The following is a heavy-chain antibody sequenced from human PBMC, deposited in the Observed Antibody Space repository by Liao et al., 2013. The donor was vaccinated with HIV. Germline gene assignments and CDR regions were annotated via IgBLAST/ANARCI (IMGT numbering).Heavy chain of an antibody. Sequence: QVQLQESGPGLVKPSETLSLTCTVSGGSISSYYWSWIRQPAGKGLEWIGRLYSSGSTYYNPSLKSRVTLSGDTSKNQLSLKLSSVTAADTAIYYCVKDVGYCGADNCYSRWFDPWGRGNPWSPSP. J-gene: IGHJ5*02. CDR3: VKDVGYCGADNCYSRWFDP. D-gene: IGHD2-15*01. CDR2: LYSSGST. CDR1: GGSISSYY. V-gene: IGHV4-4*07.